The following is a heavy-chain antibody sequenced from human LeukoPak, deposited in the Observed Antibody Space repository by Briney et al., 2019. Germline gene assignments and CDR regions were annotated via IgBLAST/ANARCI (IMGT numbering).Heavy chain of an antibody. Sequence: GGSLRLSCAASGFTFSSYEMNWVRQAPGKGLEWVSSISSSSSYIYYADSVKGRFTISRDNAKNSLYLQMNSLRAEDTAVYYCARGIVGAAPHYFDYWGQECWSPSPQ. V-gene: IGHV3-21*01. CDR3: ARGIVGAAPHYFDY. CDR1: GFTFSSYE. J-gene: IGHJ4*01. CDR2: ISSSSSYI. D-gene: IGHD1-26*01.